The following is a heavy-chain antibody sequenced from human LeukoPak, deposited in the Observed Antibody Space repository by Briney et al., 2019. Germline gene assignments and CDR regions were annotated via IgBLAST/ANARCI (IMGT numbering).Heavy chain of an antibody. CDR3: ARDPGIVGATTYYFDY. D-gene: IGHD1-26*01. CDR1: GITFGDYT. V-gene: IGHV3-30-3*01. Sequence: GRSLRLSCAASGITFGDYTMHWVRQAPGKGLEWVALILYVGSNKYYADSVKGRFTISRDNSKNTLYPQMNSLRAEDTAVYYCARDPGIVGATTYYFDYWGRGTLVTVSS. J-gene: IGHJ4*02. CDR2: ILYVGSNK.